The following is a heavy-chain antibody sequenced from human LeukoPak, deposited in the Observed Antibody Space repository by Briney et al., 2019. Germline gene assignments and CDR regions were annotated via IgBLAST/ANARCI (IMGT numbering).Heavy chain of an antibody. Sequence: GGSLRLSCAASGFTFSSYAMSWVRQAPGKGLEWVSTISGGGDGTYYADSVKGRFTISRVYPKNTLYLQMNSLRAEDTAVYYCAKDLEIWFGDAFDIWGQGTMVTVSS. D-gene: IGHD3-10*01. V-gene: IGHV3-23*01. J-gene: IGHJ3*02. CDR3: AKDLEIWFGDAFDI. CDR1: GFTFSSYA. CDR2: ISGGGDGT.